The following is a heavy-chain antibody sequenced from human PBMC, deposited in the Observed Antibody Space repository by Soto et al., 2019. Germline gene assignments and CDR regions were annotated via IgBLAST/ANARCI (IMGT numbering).Heavy chain of an antibody. V-gene: IGHV3-30*18. CDR1: GYTFSSYG. Sequence: QVQLVESGGGVVQPGRSLRLSCAASGYTFSSYGMHWVRQAPGKGLEWVAVISYDGSKKYYADSVKGRFTISRDNSGNTLYLQMNSLRAEDTAVYYCAKDKALLGYCSRTSCYTEALDNWGQGTLVTVSS. J-gene: IGHJ4*02. CDR2: ISYDGSKK. CDR3: AKDKALLGYCSRTSCYTEALDN. D-gene: IGHD2-2*02.